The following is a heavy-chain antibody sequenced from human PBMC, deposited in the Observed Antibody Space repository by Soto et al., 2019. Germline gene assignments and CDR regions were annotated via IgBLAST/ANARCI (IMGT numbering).Heavy chain of an antibody. D-gene: IGHD2-21*02. J-gene: IGHJ4*02. CDR3: ARAPEVCDLYYFDY. Sequence: QVQLQESGPGLVKPSETLSLTCTVSGGSVSSGSYYWSWIRQPPGKGLEWIGYIYYSGSTNYNPSLKIRVTISVDPSKNQFSLTLSSVTAADTSVYYCARAPEVCDLYYFDYWGQGTLVTVSS. CDR2: IYYSGST. CDR1: GGSVSSGSYY. V-gene: IGHV4-61*01.